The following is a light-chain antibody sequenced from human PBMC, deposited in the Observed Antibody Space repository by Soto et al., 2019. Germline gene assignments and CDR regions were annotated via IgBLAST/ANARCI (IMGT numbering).Light chain of an antibody. J-gene: IGKJ1*01. CDR2: SAS. V-gene: IGKV1-6*01. Sequence: ATQMTQSPSSLSASVGDRVTITCRASQDIRTDLGWYQQKAGKAPKLLIYSASTLQSGVPSRFSGTASGTDFTLTISSLQPEDFATYYCLQDFNYPWTFGQGTKVEIK. CDR3: LQDFNYPWT. CDR1: QDIRTD.